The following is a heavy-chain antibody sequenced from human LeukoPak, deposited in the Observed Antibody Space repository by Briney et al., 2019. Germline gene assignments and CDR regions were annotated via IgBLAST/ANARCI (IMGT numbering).Heavy chain of an antibody. CDR2: IYWNDDK. Sequence: GPTLVKPTQTLTLTLIFSGFSLRLGGMYMGWIRQPPGKALEWLELIYWNDDKRYSPSLKSRLTISKDTSKNQVVITMTNMDPVDTATYYCAHRNSDYRAFDIWGQGTMVTVSS. CDR3: AHRNSDYRAFDI. J-gene: IGHJ3*02. V-gene: IGHV2-5*01. CDR1: GFSLRLGGMY. D-gene: IGHD4-11*01.